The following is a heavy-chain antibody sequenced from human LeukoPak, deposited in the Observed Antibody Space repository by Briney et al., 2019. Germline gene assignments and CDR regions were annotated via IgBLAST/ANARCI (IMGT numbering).Heavy chain of an antibody. D-gene: IGHD1-26*01. Sequence: GGSLRLSCAASGFTFDDYAMHWVRQAPGKGLEWVAGISWNSGSIGYADSVKGRFTISRDNAKNSLYLQMNSLRAEDTALYYCAKDGQWELPQPVYFDYWGQGTLVTVSS. V-gene: IGHV3-9*01. J-gene: IGHJ4*02. CDR3: AKDGQWELPQPVYFDY. CDR2: ISWNSGSI. CDR1: GFTFDDYA.